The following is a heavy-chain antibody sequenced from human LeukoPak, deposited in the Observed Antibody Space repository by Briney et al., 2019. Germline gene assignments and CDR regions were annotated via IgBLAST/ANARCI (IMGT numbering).Heavy chain of an antibody. J-gene: IGHJ4*02. D-gene: IGHD2-2*01. V-gene: IGHV1-69*06. CDR1: GGTFSSYA. CDR2: IMPMFGKA. Sequence: SVKVSCKASGGTFSSYAISWVRQAPGQGLEWMGGIMPMFGKANYAQKFQGRVTTTADKATSTAYMELSSLRSEDTAVYYCAGGRTDIVVVPATLRNYYFDYWGQGTLVTVSS. CDR3: AGGRTDIVVVPATLRNYYFDY.